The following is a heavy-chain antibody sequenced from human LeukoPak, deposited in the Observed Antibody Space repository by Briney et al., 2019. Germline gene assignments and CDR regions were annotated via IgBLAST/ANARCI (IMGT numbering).Heavy chain of an antibody. V-gene: IGHV4-34*01. CDR2: INHSGST. CDR1: GGSFSGYY. D-gene: IGHD4-17*01. CDR3: ARGPITTVTIRWFDP. Sequence: SETLSLTCAVYGGSFSGYYWSWIRQPPGKGLGWIGEINHSGSTNYNPSLKSRVTISVDTSKNQFSLKLSSVTAADTAVYYCARGPITTVTIRWFDPWGQGTLVTVSS. J-gene: IGHJ5*02.